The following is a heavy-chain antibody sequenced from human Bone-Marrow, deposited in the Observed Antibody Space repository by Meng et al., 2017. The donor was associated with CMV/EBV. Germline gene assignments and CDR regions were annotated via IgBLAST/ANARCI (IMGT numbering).Heavy chain of an antibody. D-gene: IGHD6-6*01. Sequence: GESLKISCAASGFTFSSYEMNWVRQAPGKGLEWVSVIYSGGSSTYYADSVKGRFTISRDNSKNTLYLQMNSLRAEDTAVYYCAKGLGGAARPFQHWGQGTLVTVSS. CDR1: GFTFSSYE. J-gene: IGHJ1*01. CDR3: AKGLGGAARPFQH. V-gene: IGHV3-23*03. CDR2: IYSGGSST.